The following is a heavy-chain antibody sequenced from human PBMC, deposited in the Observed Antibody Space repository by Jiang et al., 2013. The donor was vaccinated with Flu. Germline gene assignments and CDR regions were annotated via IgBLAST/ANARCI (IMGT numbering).Heavy chain of an antibody. J-gene: IGHJ6*02. D-gene: IGHD3-16*02. V-gene: IGHV1-2*02. CDR3: ARGHGGYDYVWGSYRYRASYYYGMDV. CDR2: INPNSGGT. Sequence: MHWVRQAPGQGLEWMGWINPNSGGTNYAQKFQGRVTMTRDTSISTAYMELSRLRSDDTAVYYCARGHGGYDYVWGSYRYRASYYYGMDVWGQGTTVTVSS.